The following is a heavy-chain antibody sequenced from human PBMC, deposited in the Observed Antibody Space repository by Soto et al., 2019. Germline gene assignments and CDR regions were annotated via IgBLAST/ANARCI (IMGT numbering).Heavy chain of an antibody. CDR2: IKQDGSEK. CDR3: ARDYNYYDSSGYPTDY. V-gene: IGHV3-7*03. J-gene: IGHJ4*02. CDR1: GFTFSSYW. D-gene: IGHD3-22*01. Sequence: GGSLRLSCAASGFTFSSYWMSWVRQAPGKGLEWVANIKQDGSEKYYVDSVKGRLTISRDNAKNSLYLQMNSLRAEDTAVYYCARDYNYYDSSGYPTDYWGQGTLVTVSS.